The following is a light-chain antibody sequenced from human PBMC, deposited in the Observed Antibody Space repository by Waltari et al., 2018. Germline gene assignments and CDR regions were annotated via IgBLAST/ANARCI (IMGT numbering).Light chain of an antibody. CDR1: GPNIGAGYD. Sequence: QSVLTHPPSVAGAPGQRVPISCTGSGPNIGAGYDVHWYRQLPRAAPKLLIYGSTSRPLGVPARFFGSTSGTSASLAITGLQAEDEADYYCQSYDTSLSVVFGGGTKLTVL. J-gene: IGLJ3*02. CDR3: QSYDTSLSVV. CDR2: GST. V-gene: IGLV1-40*01.